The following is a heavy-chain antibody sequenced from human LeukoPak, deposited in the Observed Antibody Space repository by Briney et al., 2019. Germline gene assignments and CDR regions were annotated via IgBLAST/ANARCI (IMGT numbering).Heavy chain of an antibody. Sequence: GGSLRLSCAASGFTFSSYNMNWVRQAPGKGLEWVSSISVGGGGTYYADSVKGRFTISRDNSKNTLFLQMNSLRADDTAVYYCANNMGRYYFDYWGQGTLVTVSS. CDR1: GFTFSSYN. CDR2: ISVGGGGT. J-gene: IGHJ4*02. CDR3: ANNMGRYYFDY. V-gene: IGHV3-23*01. D-gene: IGHD1-26*01.